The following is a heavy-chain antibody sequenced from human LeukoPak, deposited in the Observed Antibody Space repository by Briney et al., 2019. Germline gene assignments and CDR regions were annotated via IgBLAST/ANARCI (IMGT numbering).Heavy chain of an antibody. J-gene: IGHJ6*03. CDR2: IYTSGST. Sequence: SETLSLTCTVSGGSISSYYWSWIRQPPGKGLEWIGYIYTSGSTNYNPSLKSRVTISVDTSKNQFSLKLSSVTAADTAVYYCARHASYYYYMDVWGKGTTVTVSS. V-gene: IGHV4-4*09. CDR1: GGSISSYY. CDR3: ARHASYYYYMDV.